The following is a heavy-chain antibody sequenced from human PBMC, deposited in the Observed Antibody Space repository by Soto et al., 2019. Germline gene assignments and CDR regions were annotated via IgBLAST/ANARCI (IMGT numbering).Heavy chain of an antibody. CDR1: GYTFTSYG. V-gene: IGHV1-18*04. CDR3: ARDVSP. Sequence: ASVKVSCQASGYTFTSYGISWVRQAPGQGLEWMGWISAYNGNTNYAQKLQVRVTMTRDTSTSTVYMELSSLRCEDTAVYYGARDVSPRGEGTLVTVSS. J-gene: IGHJ5*02. CDR2: ISAYNGNT.